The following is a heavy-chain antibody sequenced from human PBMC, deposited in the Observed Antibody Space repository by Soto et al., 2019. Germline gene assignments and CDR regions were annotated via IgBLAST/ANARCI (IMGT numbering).Heavy chain of an antibody. D-gene: IGHD3-10*01. CDR3: ARVRGFGGFDY. CDR2: ISSSSSTI. Sequence: GGSLRLSCAASGFTFSSYSMNWVRQAPGKGLEWVSYISSSSSTIYYADSVKGRFTISRDNAKNSLYLQMNSLRAEDTAVYYCARVRGFGGFDYWGQGTLVTVSS. J-gene: IGHJ4*02. V-gene: IGHV3-48*01. CDR1: GFTFSSYS.